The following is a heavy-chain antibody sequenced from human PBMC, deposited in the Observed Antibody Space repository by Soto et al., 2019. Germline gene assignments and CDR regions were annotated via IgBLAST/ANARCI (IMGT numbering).Heavy chain of an antibody. Sequence: GGSLRLSCIASGFTFSNYWMSWVRQAPGKGLEWVANIKQDGSEIHYGDSVKGRFSISRDNAENSLFLQMNSLRVEDTAVYYCARYLSSGPTDYWGQGTLGTV. CDR3: ARYLSSGPTDY. D-gene: IGHD2-8*02. J-gene: IGHJ4*02. CDR2: IKQDGSEI. CDR1: GFTFSNYW. V-gene: IGHV3-7*02.